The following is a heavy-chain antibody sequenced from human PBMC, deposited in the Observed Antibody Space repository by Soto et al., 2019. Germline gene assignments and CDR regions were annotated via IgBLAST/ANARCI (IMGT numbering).Heavy chain of an antibody. J-gene: IGHJ6*02. CDR3: ARGPGTGMDV. V-gene: IGHV1-18*01. D-gene: IGHD1-1*01. CDR2: ISAYNGNT. Sequence: GASVKVSCKASGYTFTSYGISWVRQAPGQGLEWMGWISAYNGNTNYSQKFQGRVTITRDTSASTAYMELSSLRSEDTAVYYCARGPGTGMDVWGQGTTVTVSS. CDR1: GYTFTSYG.